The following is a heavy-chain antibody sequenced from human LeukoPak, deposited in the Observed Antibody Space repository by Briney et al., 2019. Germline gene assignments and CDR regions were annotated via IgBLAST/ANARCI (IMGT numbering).Heavy chain of an antibody. V-gene: IGHV3-23*01. Sequence: PGGSLRLSCAASGFTFSMCAMSWVRQAPGKGLEWVSTISSSGGSTYYADSVKGRFTISRDNSKNTLYLQMNSLRAEDTAVYYCAKATPATAAFESWGQGTLLTVS. CDR3: AKATPATAAFES. CDR2: ISSSGGST. D-gene: IGHD6-13*01. CDR1: GFTFSMCA. J-gene: IGHJ4*02.